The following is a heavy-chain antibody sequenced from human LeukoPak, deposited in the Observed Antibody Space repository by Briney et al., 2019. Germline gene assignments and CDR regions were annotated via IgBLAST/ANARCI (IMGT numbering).Heavy chain of an antibody. Sequence: SETLSLTCTVSGGSISSSSYYWGWIRQPPGKGLEWIGSIYYSGSTYYNPSLKSRVTISVDTSKNQFSLKLSSVTAADTTLYYYARHVRDGYNSIVPFDYWGQGTLVTVSS. J-gene: IGHJ4*02. CDR1: GGSISSSSYY. V-gene: IGHV4-39*01. D-gene: IGHD5-24*01. CDR2: IYYSGST. CDR3: ARHVRDGYNSIVPFDY.